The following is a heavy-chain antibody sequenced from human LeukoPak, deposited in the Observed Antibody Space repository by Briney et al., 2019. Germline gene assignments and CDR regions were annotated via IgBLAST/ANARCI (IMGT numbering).Heavy chain of an antibody. CDR3: AKDKNALCSVTCRSEFDY. CDR2: IYSGGST. V-gene: IGHV3-53*05. Sequence: GSLRLSCAASGFTVSSNYMSWVRQAPGKGLEWVSVIYSGGSTYYADSVKGRFTISRDNSKNTLYLQMNSLRPEDTALYYCAKDKNALCSVTCRSEFDYWGQGTLVTVSS. CDR1: GFTVSSNY. D-gene: IGHD2-15*01. J-gene: IGHJ4*02.